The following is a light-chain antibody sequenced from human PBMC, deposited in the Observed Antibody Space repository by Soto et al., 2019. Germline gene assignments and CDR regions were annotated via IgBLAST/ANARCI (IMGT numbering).Light chain of an antibody. CDR2: GAS. J-gene: IGKJ1*01. Sequence: DIQMDQSPSSLSASIGDRVTITCRASQGISEYLAWYQQRPGNAPNLLIYGASILQSGVPSRFSGSGSGTHFTLTISSLQPEDVATYYCHSYNSIPRTFGQGTTVEIK. V-gene: IGKV1-27*01. CDR3: HSYNSIPRT. CDR1: QGISEY.